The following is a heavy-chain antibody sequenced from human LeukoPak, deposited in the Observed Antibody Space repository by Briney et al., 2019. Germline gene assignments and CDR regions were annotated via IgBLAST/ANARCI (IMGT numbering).Heavy chain of an antibody. D-gene: IGHD1-26*01. CDR2: IYTSGST. CDR1: GGSISSGSYY. J-gene: IGHJ3*02. CDR3: AREDCSGSYYGFCSMGIAFDI. V-gene: IGHV4-61*02. Sequence: PSETLSLTCTVSGGSISSGSYYWSWIRQPAGKGLEWIGRIYTSGSTNYNPSLKSRVTMSVDTSKNQFSLKLSSVTAADTAVYYCAREDCSGSYYGFCSMGIAFDIWGQGTMVTVSS.